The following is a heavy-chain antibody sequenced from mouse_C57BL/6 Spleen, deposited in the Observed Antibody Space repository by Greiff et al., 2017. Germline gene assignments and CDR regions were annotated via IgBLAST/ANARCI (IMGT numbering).Heavy chain of an antibody. D-gene: IGHD2-3*01. Sequence: QVQLQQSGPELVKPGASVKISCKASGYAFSSSWMNWVKQRPGKGLEWIGRIYPGDGDTNYNGKFKGKATLTADKSSSTAYMQLSSLTSEDSAVYFCARRGDGFDYWGQGTTLTVSS. J-gene: IGHJ2*01. CDR3: ARRGDGFDY. CDR2: IYPGDGDT. V-gene: IGHV1-82*01. CDR1: GYAFSSSW.